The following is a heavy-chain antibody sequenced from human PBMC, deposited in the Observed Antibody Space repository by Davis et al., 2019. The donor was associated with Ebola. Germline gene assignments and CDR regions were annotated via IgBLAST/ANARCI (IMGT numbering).Heavy chain of an antibody. D-gene: IGHD2/OR15-2a*01. J-gene: IGHJ4*02. CDR1: GYTFTSYA. Sequence: AASVKVSCKASGYTFTSYAMHWVRQAPGQRLEWMGWINAGNGNTKYSQKFQGRVTITRDTSASTAYMELSSLRSEDTAVYYCARGLTVIRGGNFDYWGQGTLVTVSS. CDR2: INAGNGNT. CDR3: ARGLTVIRGGNFDY. V-gene: IGHV1-3*01.